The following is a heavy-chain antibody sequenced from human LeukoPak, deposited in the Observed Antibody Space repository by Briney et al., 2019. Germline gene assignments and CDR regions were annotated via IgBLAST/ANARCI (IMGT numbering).Heavy chain of an antibody. CDR3: ARDPRTRYCSGGSCYEYWYFDL. CDR1: GGSFSGYY. J-gene: IGHJ2*01. CDR2: IYHSGST. V-gene: IGHV4-30-2*01. D-gene: IGHD2-15*01. Sequence: PSETLSLTCAVYGGSFSGYYWSWIRQPPGKGLEWIGYIYHSGSTYYNPSLKSRVTISVDRSKNQFSLKLSSVTAADTAVYYCARDPRTRYCSGGSCYEYWYFDLWGRGTLVTVSS.